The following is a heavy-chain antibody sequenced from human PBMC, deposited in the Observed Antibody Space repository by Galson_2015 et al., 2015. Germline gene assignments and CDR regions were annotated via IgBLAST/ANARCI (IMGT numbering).Heavy chain of an antibody. CDR1: GDSVSSNSAA. J-gene: IGHJ6*02. Sequence: CVISGDSVSSNSAAWNWIRQSPSRGLEWLGRTYYRSKWYNDYAVSVKSRITINPDTSKNQFSLQLNSVTPEDTAVYYCAKEGASGWAHYYYYGMDVWGQGTTVTVSS. CDR2: TYYRSKWYN. V-gene: IGHV6-1*01. CDR3: AKEGASGWAHYYYYGMDV. D-gene: IGHD6-19*01.